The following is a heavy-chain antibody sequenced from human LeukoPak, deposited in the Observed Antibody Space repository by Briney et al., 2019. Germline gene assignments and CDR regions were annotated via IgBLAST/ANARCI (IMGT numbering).Heavy chain of an antibody. CDR1: GGSISSGSYY. Sequence: PSQTLSLNCTVSGGSISSGSYYWRWIRQPAGKGLEWIRRIYTSGSTNYNPSLKSRVTISLDTSKNQFSLKLSSVTAADTAVYYCARDPLTGTFDPWGQGTLVTVSS. CDR2: IYTSGST. J-gene: IGHJ5*02. CDR3: ARDPLTGTFDP. D-gene: IGHD1-7*01. V-gene: IGHV4-61*02.